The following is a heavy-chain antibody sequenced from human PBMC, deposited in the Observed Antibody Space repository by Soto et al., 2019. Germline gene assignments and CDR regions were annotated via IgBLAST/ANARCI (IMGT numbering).Heavy chain of an antibody. V-gene: IGHV1-69*08. Sequence: SVKVSCKASGGTFSHSTVACVRQAPGHRPEWMGMIIPMFGSTSSAQKFRDRVTFSADTYTNTAYMELSSLRSEDTAVYYCATPSGLLGQYSALPDNWGQGPLVTVSS. CDR1: GGTFSHST. J-gene: IGHJ4*02. D-gene: IGHD5-12*01. CDR2: IIPMFGST. CDR3: ATPSGLLGQYSALPDN.